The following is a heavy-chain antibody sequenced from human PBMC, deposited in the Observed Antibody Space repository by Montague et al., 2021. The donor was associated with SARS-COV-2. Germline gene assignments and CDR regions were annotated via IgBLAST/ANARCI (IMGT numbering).Heavy chain of an antibody. J-gene: IGHJ4*02. V-gene: IGHV3-21*01. Sequence: SLRLSCVASGFTFSSYSMNWVRQAPGKGLEWVSSISSSGSYIYYADSVKGRFTISRDNAKNSLYLQMNSLRAEDTAVYYCARVSRSSWYGGSLGEALDYWGQGTLVTVSS. CDR3: ARVSRSSWYGGSLGEALDY. CDR2: ISSSGSYI. CDR1: GFTFSSYS. D-gene: IGHD6-13*01.